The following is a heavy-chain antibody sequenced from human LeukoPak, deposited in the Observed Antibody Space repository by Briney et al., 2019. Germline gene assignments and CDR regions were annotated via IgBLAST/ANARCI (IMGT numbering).Heavy chain of an antibody. Sequence: GGSLRLSCAASGFTFSDYYMSWIRQAPGKGLEWVSYISSSGSTMFYADSVKGRFAISRDNAKNSLYLEMNSLRAEDTAVYYCARDLDYYDDSGYQTYYFDYWGQGTLVTVSS. D-gene: IGHD3-22*01. V-gene: IGHV3-11*01. J-gene: IGHJ4*02. CDR2: ISSSGSTM. CDR1: GFTFSDYY. CDR3: ARDLDYYDDSGYQTYYFDY.